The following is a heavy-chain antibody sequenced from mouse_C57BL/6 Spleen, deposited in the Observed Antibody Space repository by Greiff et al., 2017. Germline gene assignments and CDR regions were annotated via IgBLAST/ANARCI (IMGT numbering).Heavy chain of an antibody. V-gene: IGHV1-39*01. Sequence: EVQLQQSGPELVKPGASVKISCKASGYSFTDYNMNWVKQSNGKSLEWIGVINPNYGTTSYNQKFKGKATLTVDQSSSTAYMQLNSLTSEDSAVYYCAREGITTVVATTYYFDYWGQGTTLTVSS. CDR2: INPNYGTT. CDR3: AREGITTVVATTYYFDY. CDR1: GYSFTDYN. D-gene: IGHD1-1*01. J-gene: IGHJ2*01.